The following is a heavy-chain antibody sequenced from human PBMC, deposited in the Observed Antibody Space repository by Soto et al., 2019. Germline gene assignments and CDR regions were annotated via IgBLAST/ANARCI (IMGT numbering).Heavy chain of an antibody. V-gene: IGHV1-3*01. Sequence: QVQLVQSGAEVKKPGASVKVSCKASGYTFTSYAMHWVRQAPGQSLEWMGWINAGNGNTKYSQKFQGRVTITRDTSASTAYMELRSLRSEDTAVYYCARSFHYGSGRGEDYWGQGTLVTVSS. CDR3: ARSFHYGSGRGEDY. CDR1: GYTFTSYA. D-gene: IGHD3-10*01. J-gene: IGHJ4*02. CDR2: INAGNGNT.